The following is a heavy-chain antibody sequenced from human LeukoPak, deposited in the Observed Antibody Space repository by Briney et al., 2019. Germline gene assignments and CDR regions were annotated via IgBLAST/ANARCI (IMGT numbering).Heavy chain of an antibody. D-gene: IGHD1-1*01. CDR1: GGTFSSYA. CDR2: IIPIFGTA. V-gene: IGHV1-69*13. J-gene: IGHJ6*03. CDR3: ARTQGSVMDLWKRFHYHYMDV. Sequence: GASVKVSCKASGGTFSSYAISWVRQAPGQGLEWMGGIIPIFGTANYAQKFQGRVTITADESTSTAYMELSGLRSEDTASYYCARTQGSVMDLWKRFHYHYMDVWGKGTTVTVSS.